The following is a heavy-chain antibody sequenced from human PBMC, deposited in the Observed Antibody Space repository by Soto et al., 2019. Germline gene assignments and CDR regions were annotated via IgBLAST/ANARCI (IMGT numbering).Heavy chain of an antibody. D-gene: IGHD3-3*01. V-gene: IGHV3-23*01. Sequence: GGALRHSCAGSGFTFSSYAMSGGRQAPGKGLEGGSAISGSGGSTYYADSVKGRFTISRDNSKNTLYLQMNSLRAEDTAVYYCARVGSGDFLSVTSTGYYMDFWGKGTTVTVSS. CDR3: ARVGSGDFLSVTSTGYYMDF. J-gene: IGHJ6*03. CDR2: ISGSGGST. CDR1: GFTFSSYA.